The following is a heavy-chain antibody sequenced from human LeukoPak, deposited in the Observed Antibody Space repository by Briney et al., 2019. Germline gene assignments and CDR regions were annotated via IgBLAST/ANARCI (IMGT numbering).Heavy chain of an antibody. J-gene: IGHJ5*02. V-gene: IGHV4-61*08. CDR1: GGSISSGGYY. CDR2: IYRSGST. Sequence: SETLSLTCTVSGGSISSGGYYWSWIRQHPGKGLEWIGRIYRSGSTNYNPSLKSRVTMSVDTSKNQFSLKLSSVTAADTAVYYCARGSTVGDGWFDPWGQGTLVTVSS. CDR3: ARGSTVGDGWFDP. D-gene: IGHD3-3*01.